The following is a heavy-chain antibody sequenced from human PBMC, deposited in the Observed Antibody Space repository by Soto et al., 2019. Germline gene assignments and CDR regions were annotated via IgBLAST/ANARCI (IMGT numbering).Heavy chain of an antibody. D-gene: IGHD3-9*01. V-gene: IGHV4-4*02. Sequence: PSETLSLTCAVSGGSISSSNWWSWVRQPPGKGLEWIGEIYHSGSTNYNPSLKSRVTISVDKSKNQFSLKLSSVTAADTAVYYCARARELVYYYYGMDVWGQGTTVTVSS. J-gene: IGHJ6*02. CDR2: IYHSGST. CDR1: GGSISSSNW. CDR3: ARARELVYYYYGMDV.